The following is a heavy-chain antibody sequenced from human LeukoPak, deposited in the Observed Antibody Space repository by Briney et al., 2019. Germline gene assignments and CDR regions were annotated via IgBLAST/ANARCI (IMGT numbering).Heavy chain of an antibody. Sequence: PGGSLRLSCAASGFTFSSYGMHWVRQAPGKGLEWVSYITGGSTTIYYADSVKGRFTISRDNAKNSLYLQMNSLRAEDTAVYYCARDYSTVTTFFDYWGQGTLVTVSS. CDR2: ITGGSTTI. V-gene: IGHV3-48*01. CDR3: ARDYSTVTTFFDY. CDR1: GFTFSSYG. J-gene: IGHJ4*02. D-gene: IGHD4-17*01.